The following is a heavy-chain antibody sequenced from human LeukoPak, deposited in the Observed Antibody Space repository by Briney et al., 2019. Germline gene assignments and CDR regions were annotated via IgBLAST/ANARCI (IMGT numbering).Heavy chain of an antibody. Sequence: GGSLRLSCAVSGITLSNYGMSWVRQAPGKGLEWVAGVSDSGGRTNYADSVKGRFTISRDNSRNTLYLQMNRLRAEDTAVYFCAKRGVVVRVVLVGFHKEAYYFDSWGQGALVTVSS. CDR1: GITLSNYG. J-gene: IGHJ4*02. CDR3: AKRGVVVRVVLVGFHKEAYYFDS. V-gene: IGHV3-23*01. CDR2: VSDSGGRT. D-gene: IGHD3-10*01.